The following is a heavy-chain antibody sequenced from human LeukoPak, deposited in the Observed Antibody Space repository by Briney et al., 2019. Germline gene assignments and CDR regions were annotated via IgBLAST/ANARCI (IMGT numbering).Heavy chain of an antibody. CDR1: GYTFTSYD. Sequence: ASVKVSFKASGYTFTSYDINWVRQATGQGLEWMGWMNPNSGNTGYAQKFQGRVTMTRNTSISTAYMELSSLRSEDTAVYYCARVDYYDSSGYADAFDIWGQGTMVTVSS. D-gene: IGHD3-22*01. CDR2: MNPNSGNT. CDR3: ARVDYYDSSGYADAFDI. V-gene: IGHV1-8*01. J-gene: IGHJ3*02.